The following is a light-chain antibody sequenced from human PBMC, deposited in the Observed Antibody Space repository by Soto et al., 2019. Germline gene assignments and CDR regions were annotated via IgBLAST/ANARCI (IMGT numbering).Light chain of an antibody. CDR1: QSIINY. Sequence: DIPMTQSPSSLSASVGDRVTVTCRASQSIINYLNWFQQKSGKAPKLLISAASSLQSGVPSRFSGSGSRTEFILTINSLQPEDVATYYCQQTYSSPLTFGGGYKVEI. J-gene: IGKJ4*01. CDR2: AAS. V-gene: IGKV1-39*01. CDR3: QQTYSSPLT.